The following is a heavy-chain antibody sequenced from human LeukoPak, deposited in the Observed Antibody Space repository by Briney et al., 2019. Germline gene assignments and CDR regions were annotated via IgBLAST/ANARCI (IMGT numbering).Heavy chain of an antibody. J-gene: IGHJ4*02. CDR3: ARAQVYYGSGSYDFDY. Sequence: ASVKVSCKASGSTFTSYGISWVRQAPGQGLGGMGWISVYNGNKNYAQKLQGRVTMTTDTSTSTAYMELRSLRSDDTAVYYCARAQVYYGSGSYDFDYWGQGTLVTVSS. D-gene: IGHD3-10*01. V-gene: IGHV1-18*01. CDR2: ISVYNGNK. CDR1: GSTFTSYG.